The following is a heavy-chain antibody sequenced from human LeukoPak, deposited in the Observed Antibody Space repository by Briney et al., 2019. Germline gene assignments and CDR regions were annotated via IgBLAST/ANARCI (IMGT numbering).Heavy chain of an antibody. J-gene: IGHJ4*02. V-gene: IGHV3-23*01. CDR2: IGRNGGDI. D-gene: IGHD4-23*01. CDR1: GFTFSSYA. CDR3: AKYAPPTTVVTRFFDY. Sequence: SGGSLRLSCAASGFTFSSYAMTWVRQAPGKGLEWVSVIGRNGGDIQYVDSVKGRFTISRDNSKNTLYLQMNSLRAEDTAVYYCAKYAPPTTVVTRFFDYWGQGTLVTVSS.